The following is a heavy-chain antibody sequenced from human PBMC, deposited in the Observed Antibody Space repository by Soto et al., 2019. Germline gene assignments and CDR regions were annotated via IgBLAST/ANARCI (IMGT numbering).Heavy chain of an antibody. V-gene: IGHV4-59*08. CDR3: ARKGTLLWFGESTTFGP. CDR2: IYYSGST. CDR1: GGSISSYY. D-gene: IGHD3-10*01. Sequence: PSETLSLTCTVSGGSISSYYWSWIRQPPGKGLEWIGYIYYSGSTNYNPSLKSRVTISVDTSKNQFSLKLSSVTAADTAVYYCARKGTLLWFGESTTFGPWGQGTLVTVSS. J-gene: IGHJ5*02.